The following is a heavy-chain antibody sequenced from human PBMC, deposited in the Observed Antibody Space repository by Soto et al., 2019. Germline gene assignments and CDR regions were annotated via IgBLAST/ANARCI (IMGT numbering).Heavy chain of an antibody. CDR2: MIPIFGTE. D-gene: IGHD1-26*01. J-gene: IGHJ6*02. CDR1: GGTFSSYV. Sequence: QVQLVQSGAEVKKPGSSVKVSCKASGGTFSSYVISWVRQAPGKGLEWMGGMIPIFGTENYAQKFQGRVTITADESTSTTHMELRSLRSEDTAVYYCARVSYSGRYRSMDVWGQGTTVTVS. CDR3: ARVSYSGRYRSMDV. V-gene: IGHV1-69*12.